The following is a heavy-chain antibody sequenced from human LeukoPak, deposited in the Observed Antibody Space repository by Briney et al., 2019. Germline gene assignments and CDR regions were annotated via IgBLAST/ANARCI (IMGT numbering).Heavy chain of an antibody. CDR1: GGSISSSSYY. Sequence: SETLSLTCTVSGGSISSSSYYWGWIRQPPGKGLEWIGSIYYSGSTYYNPSLKSRVTISVDTSKNQFSLKLSSVTAADTAVYYCARSIVGATTYAYFDYWGQGTLVTVSS. V-gene: IGHV4-39*07. J-gene: IGHJ4*02. CDR3: ARSIVGATTYAYFDY. CDR2: IYYSGST. D-gene: IGHD1-26*01.